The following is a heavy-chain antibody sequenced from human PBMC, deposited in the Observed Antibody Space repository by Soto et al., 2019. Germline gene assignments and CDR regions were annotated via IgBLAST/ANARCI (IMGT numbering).Heavy chain of an antibody. CDR1: GFTFGNYA. J-gene: IGHJ4*02. D-gene: IGHD2-15*01. CDR3: ARGYVGSWAHFDY. CDR2: ISDSSSKT. V-gene: IGHV3-23*01. Sequence: EVQLLESGGALTQPGWSLRLSCSASGFTFGNYAMNWVRQAPGKGLEWVSSISDSSSKTYYADSVKGRFTISRDNSKNMLLLKLNTRRADDTAVYFCARGYVGSWAHFDYWGQGTQVIVSS.